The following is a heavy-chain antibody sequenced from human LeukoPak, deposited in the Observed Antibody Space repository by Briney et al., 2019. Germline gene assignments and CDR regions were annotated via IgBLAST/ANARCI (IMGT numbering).Heavy chain of an antibody. CDR1: GDSISSSSYY. CDR2: IYYSGST. CDR3: ARQAAGPYYFDY. V-gene: IGHV4-39*01. J-gene: IGHJ4*02. D-gene: IGHD6-25*01. Sequence: SETLSLTCTVSGDSISSSSYYWGWIRQPPGKGLEWIGSIYYSGSTYYNPSLKSRVTISVDTSKNQFSLKLSSVTAADTAVYYCARQAAGPYYFDYWGQGTLVTVSS.